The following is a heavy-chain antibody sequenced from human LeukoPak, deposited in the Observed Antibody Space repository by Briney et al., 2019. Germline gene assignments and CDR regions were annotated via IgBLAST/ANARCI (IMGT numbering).Heavy chain of an antibody. D-gene: IGHD1-26*01. V-gene: IGHV1-69*05. Sequence: ASVKVSSKPSGGTLSSYAISWGGEAPGQGVGWMGRIIPIFGTANYAQKFQGRVTITTDESTSTAYMELSSLRSEDTAVYYCARSSGPLGWPSGSYYDYWGQGTLVTVSS. CDR1: GGTLSSYA. CDR3: ARSSGPLGWPSGSYYDY. J-gene: IGHJ4*02. CDR2: IIPIFGTA.